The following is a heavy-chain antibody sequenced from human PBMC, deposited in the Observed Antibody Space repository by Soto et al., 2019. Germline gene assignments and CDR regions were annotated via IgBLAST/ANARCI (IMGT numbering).Heavy chain of an antibody. CDR3: ARASRVVVPAPFGY. J-gene: IGHJ4*02. Sequence: GASVKVSCKASGYTFTGYYMHWVRQAPGQGLEWMGWINPNSGGTNYAQKFQGWVTMTRDTSISTAYMELSRLRSDDTTVYYCARASRVVVPAPFGYWGQGTLVTVSS. CDR1: GYTFTGYY. D-gene: IGHD2-2*01. CDR2: INPNSGGT. V-gene: IGHV1-2*04.